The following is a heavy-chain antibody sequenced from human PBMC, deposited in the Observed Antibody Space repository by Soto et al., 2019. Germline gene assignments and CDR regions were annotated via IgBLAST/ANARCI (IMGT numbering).Heavy chain of an antibody. V-gene: IGHV4-34*01. Sequence: QVQLQQWGAGLLKHSETLSLTCAVYGGSFSGFYWSWIRQPPGKGLEWIWEINHSGSTNYNPSLKSRVTISVDTSKNQFSLKLSSVTASDTAVYYCSRGPFYDYCYMDVWGKGTTVTVSS. CDR2: INHSGST. CDR1: GGSFSGFY. J-gene: IGHJ6*03. CDR3: SRGPFYDYCYMDV.